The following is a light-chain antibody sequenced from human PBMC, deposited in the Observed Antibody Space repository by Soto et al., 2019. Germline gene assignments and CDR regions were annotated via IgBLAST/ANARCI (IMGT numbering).Light chain of an antibody. J-gene: IGLJ3*02. CDR1: TGAVTSGHF. V-gene: IGLV7-46*01. CDR2: ATA. Sequence: QTVVTQEPSLTVSPGGTVTLTCGSSTGAVTSGHFAYWFQQKPGQAPRILIYATANKHSWTPARFSGSLLGGKAALTLSGAQPEDEADYYCMPTYSGPWVCGGGTQLTVL. CDR3: MPTYSGPWV.